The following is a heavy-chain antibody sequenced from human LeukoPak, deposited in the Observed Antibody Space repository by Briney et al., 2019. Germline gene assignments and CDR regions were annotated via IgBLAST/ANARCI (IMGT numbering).Heavy chain of an antibody. Sequence: SETLSLTCTVSGGSVSSHSYFWTWIRQPPGKGLEWIGYIYYSGSTNYNPSLRGRVTISVDTSRNQFSLNLNSVTAADTAMYYCARRKAKTPNYFDYWGQGALVTVSS. CDR3: ARRKAKTPNYFDY. J-gene: IGHJ4*02. CDR1: GGSVSSHSYF. V-gene: IGHV4-61*01. CDR2: IYYSGST.